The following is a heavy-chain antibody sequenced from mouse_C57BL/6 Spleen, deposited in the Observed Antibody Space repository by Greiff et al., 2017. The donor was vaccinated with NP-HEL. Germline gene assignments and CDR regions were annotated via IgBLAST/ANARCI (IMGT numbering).Heavy chain of an antibody. CDR2: IDPEDGDT. CDR1: GFNIKDYY. V-gene: IGHV14-1*01. J-gene: IGHJ1*03. D-gene: IGHD1-1*01. Sequence: EVQLQQSGAELVRPGASVKLSCTASGFNIKDYYMHWVKQRPEQGLEWIGRIDPEDGDTEYAPKFQGKATMTADTSSNTAYLQLSSLTSEDTAVYYCTTSFITTVVDYGYFDVWGTGTTVTVSS. CDR3: TTSFITTVVDYGYFDV.